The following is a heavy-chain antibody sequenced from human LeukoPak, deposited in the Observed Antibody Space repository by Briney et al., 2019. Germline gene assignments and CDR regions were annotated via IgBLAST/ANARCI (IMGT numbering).Heavy chain of an antibody. Sequence: HGESLKISCKGSGYSLNSYWIGRVRQMPGEGLEWMGIIYAGDSDTRYSPSFQGQVTISADKSISTAYLQWSSLKASDTAMYYCARLRVAGTVDAFDIWGLGTMVTVSS. J-gene: IGHJ3*02. CDR1: GYSLNSYW. V-gene: IGHV5-51*01. D-gene: IGHD1-14*01. CDR3: ARLRVAGTVDAFDI. CDR2: IYAGDSDT.